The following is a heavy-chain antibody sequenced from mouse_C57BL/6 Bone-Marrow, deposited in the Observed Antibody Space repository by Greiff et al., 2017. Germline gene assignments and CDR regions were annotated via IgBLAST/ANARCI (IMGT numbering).Heavy chain of an antibody. CDR3: TVELRLAY. Sequence: EVKLMESGGGLVQPGGSMKLSCVASGFTFSNYWMNWVRQSPEKGLEWVAQIRLKSDNYATHYAESVKGRFTNSREDAKSSVYLQMHNLRAEDTGMYYCTVELRLAYGGQGTLVTVSA. CDR1: GFTFSNYW. V-gene: IGHV6-3*01. CDR2: IRLKSDNYAT. J-gene: IGHJ3*01. D-gene: IGHD3-2*02.